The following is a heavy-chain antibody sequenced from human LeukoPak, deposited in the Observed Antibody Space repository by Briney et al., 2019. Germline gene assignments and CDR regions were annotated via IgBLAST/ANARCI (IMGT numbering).Heavy chain of an antibody. J-gene: IGHJ4*02. V-gene: IGHV3-30-3*01. CDR3: ARPQWLAYDY. D-gene: IGHD6-19*01. CDR1: GFTFSSYA. Sequence: GGSLRLSCAASGFTFSSYAMHWVRQAPGKGLEWVAVISYDGSNKYYADSVKGRFTISRDNSKNTLYLQMNSLRAEDTAVYYCARPQWLAYDYWGQGTLASVSS. CDR2: ISYDGSNK.